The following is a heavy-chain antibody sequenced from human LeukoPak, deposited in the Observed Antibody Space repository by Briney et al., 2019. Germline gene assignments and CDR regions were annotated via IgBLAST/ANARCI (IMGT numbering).Heavy chain of an antibody. CDR2: FDPEDGET. J-gene: IGHJ4*02. CDR3: ATADCTNGVCYWGAEFDY. CDR1: GYTLTELS. V-gene: IGHV1-24*01. D-gene: IGHD2-8*01. Sequence: ASVKVSCKVSGYTLTELSMHWVRQAPGKGLEWMGGFDPEDGETIYAQKFQGRVTMTEDTSTDTAYMELSSLRSEDTAVYYCATADCTNGVCYWGAEFDYWGQETLVTVSS.